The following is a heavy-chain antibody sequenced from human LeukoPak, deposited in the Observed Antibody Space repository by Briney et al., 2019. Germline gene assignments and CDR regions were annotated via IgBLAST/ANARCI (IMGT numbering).Heavy chain of an antibody. J-gene: IGHJ4*02. V-gene: IGHV3-23*01. CDR1: GFTFSSYA. CDR2: IRGSGGST. Sequence: SGGSLRLSCAASGFTFSSYAMSWVRQAPGKGLEWVSAIRGSGGSTYYADSVKGRFTISRDNSKNTLYLQMNSLRAEDTAVYYCASRRRPGQWLVPINYWGQGTLVTVSS. D-gene: IGHD6-19*01. CDR3: ASRRRPGQWLVPINY.